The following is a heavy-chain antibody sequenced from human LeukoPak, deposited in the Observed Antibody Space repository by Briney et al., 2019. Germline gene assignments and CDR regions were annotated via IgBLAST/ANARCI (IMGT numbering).Heavy chain of an antibody. CDR3: ARDTYCTSTTCPEGEAFDI. CDR1: GFTFSSYA. Sequence: GGSLRLSCAASGFTFSSYAMSWVRQAPGKGLEWVSAISGSGGSTYYADSVKGRFTISRDNSKNTLFLQMNSLRAEDTAVYYCARDTYCTSTTCPEGEAFDIWGQGTMVTVSS. J-gene: IGHJ3*02. V-gene: IGHV3-23*01. D-gene: IGHD2-2*01. CDR2: ISGSGGST.